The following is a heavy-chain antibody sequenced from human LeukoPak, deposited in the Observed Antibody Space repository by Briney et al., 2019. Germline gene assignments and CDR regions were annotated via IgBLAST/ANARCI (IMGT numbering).Heavy chain of an antibody. CDR1: GYTFTSNG. J-gene: IGHJ3*02. Sequence: ASVKVSCKASGYTFTSNGISWVRQAPGQGLEWLGWISTNSGNTNYAQRVQGRVTMTTDTSTNSAYMEMRSLGFDDTAVYYCARDKVHVFDTWGQGTMVTVSS. V-gene: IGHV1-18*01. CDR2: ISTNSGNT. CDR3: ARDKVHVFDT.